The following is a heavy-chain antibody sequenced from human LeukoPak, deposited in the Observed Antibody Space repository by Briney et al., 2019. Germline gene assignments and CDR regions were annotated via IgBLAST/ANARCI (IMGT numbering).Heavy chain of an antibody. CDR1: GGSVSSGSYY. CDR2: IYYSGST. CDR3: ARDSWDGDYYYYYGMDV. V-gene: IGHV4-61*01. J-gene: IGHJ6*02. D-gene: IGHD4-17*01. Sequence: PSETLSLTCTVSGGSVSSGSYYWSWIRQPPGKGLEWIGYIYYSGSTNYNTSLKSRVTISVDTSRIQISLKLSSVTAADTAVYYCARDSWDGDYYYYYGMDVWGQGTTVTV.